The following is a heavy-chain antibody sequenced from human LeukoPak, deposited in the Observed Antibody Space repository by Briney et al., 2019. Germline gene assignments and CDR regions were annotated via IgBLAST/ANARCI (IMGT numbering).Heavy chain of an antibody. CDR2: ISDDGSNK. Sequence: GGSLRLSCAASGFTFSSYAMHWVRQAPGKGLEWVAVISDDGSNKYYADSVKGRFTISRDNSKNTLYLQMNSLRAEDTAVYYCAREYSSSWTYYFDYWGQGTLVTVSS. CDR1: GFTFSSYA. D-gene: IGHD6-13*01. CDR3: AREYSSSWTYYFDY. J-gene: IGHJ4*02. V-gene: IGHV3-30*04.